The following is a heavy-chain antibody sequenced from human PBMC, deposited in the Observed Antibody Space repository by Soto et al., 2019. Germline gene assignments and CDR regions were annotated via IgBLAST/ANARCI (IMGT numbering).Heavy chain of an antibody. CDR3: ARDRPTTGTTPPGVGWFDP. CDR2: IYHSGST. V-gene: IGHV4-4*02. J-gene: IGHJ5*02. Sequence: SETLSLTCAVSGDSISSSNWWSWVRQPPGKGLEWIGEIYHSGSTNYNPSLKSRVTISVDKSKNQFSLQLTSVTAADTAVYYCARDRPTTGTTPPGVGWFDPWGQGTLVTVSS. CDR1: GDSISSSNW. D-gene: IGHD4-17*01.